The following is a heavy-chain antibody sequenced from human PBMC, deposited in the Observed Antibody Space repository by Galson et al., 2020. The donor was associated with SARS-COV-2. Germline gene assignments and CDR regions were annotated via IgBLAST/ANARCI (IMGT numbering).Heavy chain of an antibody. CDR3: AKLPGDSDY. J-gene: IGHJ4*02. Sequence: ETSETLFLTCTVSGDSISSDYWSWIRQPPGKGLEWIGYIYNIGSSNYNPSLKGRVTISADTSKNQFSLKLASVTAADTAVYYCAKLPGDSDYWGQGTLVTVSS. CDR1: GDSISSDY. CDR2: IYNIGSS. V-gene: IGHV4-4*09.